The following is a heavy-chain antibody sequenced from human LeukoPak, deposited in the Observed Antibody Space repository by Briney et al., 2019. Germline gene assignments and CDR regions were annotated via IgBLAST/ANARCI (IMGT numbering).Heavy chain of an antibody. J-gene: IGHJ4*02. CDR3: ARRYYYGSGAWGYFDY. CDR1: GYSFTNYW. Sequence: GESLKISCKGSGYSFTNYWIGWVRQMPGKGLEWMGVIYPGDSDTRYSPSFQGQVTISVDNSISTAYLQWSSLKASDTAMYYCARRYYYGSGAWGYFDYWGQGALVTVSS. D-gene: IGHD3-10*01. CDR2: IYPGDSDT. V-gene: IGHV5-51*01.